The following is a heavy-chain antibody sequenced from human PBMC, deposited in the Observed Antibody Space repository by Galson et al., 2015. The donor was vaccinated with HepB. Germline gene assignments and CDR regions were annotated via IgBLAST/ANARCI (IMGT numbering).Heavy chain of an antibody. CDR3: ARDGARHFDWSTPDY. J-gene: IGHJ4*02. Sequence: SLRLSCAASGFTFSIYGMNWVRQAPGKGLEWVSYISSSSGTILYAGSVKGRFTISRDNAKNSLYLQMNSLRAEDTAVYYCARDGARHFDWSTPDYWGQGTLVTVSS. CDR1: GFTFSIYG. CDR2: ISSSSGTI. D-gene: IGHD3-9*01. V-gene: IGHV3-48*01.